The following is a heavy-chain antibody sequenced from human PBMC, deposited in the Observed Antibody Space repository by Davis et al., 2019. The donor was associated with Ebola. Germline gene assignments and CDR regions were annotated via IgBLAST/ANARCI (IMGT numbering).Heavy chain of an antibody. V-gene: IGHV4-39*01. J-gene: IGHJ4*02. D-gene: IGHD6-13*01. CDR2: IYYSGIT. CDR3: ARADSSSWLTFDY. Sequence: SETLSLTCTVSGGSIISSSSYWGWIRQPPRKGLEWIGSIYYSGITYYNPSLKSRVTISVDTSKNQFSLKLSSVTAADTAVYYCARADSSSWLTFDYWGQGTLVTVSS. CDR1: GGSIISSSSY.